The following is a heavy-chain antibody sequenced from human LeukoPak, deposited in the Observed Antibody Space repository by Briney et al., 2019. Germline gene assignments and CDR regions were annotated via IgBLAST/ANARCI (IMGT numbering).Heavy chain of an antibody. CDR2: ISAYNGNT. CDR3: ARMSIAARPGYYGMDV. Sequence: GASVKVSCKASGYTFTSYGISWVRQAPGQGLEWMGWISAYNGNTNYAQKLQGRVTMTTDTSTSTAYMERRSLRSDDTAVYYCARMSIAARPGYYGMDVWGQGTTVTVSS. CDR1: GYTFTSYG. D-gene: IGHD6-6*01. J-gene: IGHJ6*02. V-gene: IGHV1-18*01.